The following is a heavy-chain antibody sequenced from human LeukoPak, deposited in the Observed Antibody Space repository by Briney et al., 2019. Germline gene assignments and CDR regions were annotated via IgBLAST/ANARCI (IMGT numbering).Heavy chain of an antibody. CDR3: ARVNVASSGFDY. D-gene: IGHD3-10*01. J-gene: IGHJ4*02. V-gene: IGHV3-72*01. Sequence: GGSLRLSWAASGXTFTDHYMDWVRQAPGKGLEWVGRTRDKANSYTTEYAASVKGRLTISRDDSKNSLYLQMNSLKTEDTAVYYCARVNVASSGFDYWGQGTLVTVSS. CDR2: TRDKANSYTT. CDR1: GXTFTDHY.